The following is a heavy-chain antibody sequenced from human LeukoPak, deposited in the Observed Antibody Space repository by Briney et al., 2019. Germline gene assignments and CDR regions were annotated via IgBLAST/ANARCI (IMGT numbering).Heavy chain of an antibody. CDR2: MSYDGSKK. CDR1: GFTFSSYG. J-gene: IGHJ4*02. Sequence: GRPLRLSCAASGFTFSSYGMRWVRQAPGKGLEWVAVMSYDGSKKYYADSVKDRFTISRDNTKNTMYLQMNSLRAEDTAVYYCAKDMEYSYGWGGGYFDFWGQGTLVTVSS. V-gene: IGHV3-30*18. CDR3: AKDMEYSYGWGGGYFDF. D-gene: IGHD5-18*01.